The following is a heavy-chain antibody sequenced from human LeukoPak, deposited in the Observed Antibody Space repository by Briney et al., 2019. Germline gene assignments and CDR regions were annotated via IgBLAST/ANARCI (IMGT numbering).Heavy chain of an antibody. CDR3: AREGGRRIQLWHTDY. CDR2: IKQDGSEK. D-gene: IGHD5-18*01. V-gene: IGHV3-7*01. J-gene: IGHJ4*02. CDR1: GFTFGNYW. Sequence: GGSLRLSCAASGFTFGNYWMSWVRQAPGKGLEWVANIKQDGSEKYYVDSVKGRFTISRDNPKNSLYLQMHRLRAEDTAVYYCAREGGRRIQLWHTDYWGQGTLVTVSS.